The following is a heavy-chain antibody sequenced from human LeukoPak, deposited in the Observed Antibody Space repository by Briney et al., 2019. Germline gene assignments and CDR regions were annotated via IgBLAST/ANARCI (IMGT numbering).Heavy chain of an antibody. Sequence: GASVKVSCKASGYTFTSYGISWVRQAPGQGLEWMGWISAYNGNTNYAQKLQGRVTMTTDTSTSTAYMKLRSLRSDDTAVYYCAREAPEYCSGGSCYFDYWGQGTLVTVSS. V-gene: IGHV1-18*01. J-gene: IGHJ4*02. CDR1: GYTFTSYG. D-gene: IGHD2-15*01. CDR3: AREAPEYCSGGSCYFDY. CDR2: ISAYNGNT.